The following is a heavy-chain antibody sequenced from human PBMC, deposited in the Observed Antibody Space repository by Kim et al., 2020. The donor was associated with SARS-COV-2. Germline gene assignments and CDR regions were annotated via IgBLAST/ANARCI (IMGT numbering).Heavy chain of an antibody. Sequence: GGSLRLSCAASGFTFSSYAMHWVRQAPGKGLEWVAAISYDGSNKYYADSVKGRFTISRDNSKNTLYLQMNSLRAEDTAVYYCARDASCPSASSDCIAAAGRDFDYWGQGTLVTVSS. CDR2: ISYDGSNK. CDR3: ARDASCPSASSDCIAAAGRDFDY. CDR1: GFTFSSYA. V-gene: IGHV3-30*04. J-gene: IGHJ4*02. D-gene: IGHD6-13*01.